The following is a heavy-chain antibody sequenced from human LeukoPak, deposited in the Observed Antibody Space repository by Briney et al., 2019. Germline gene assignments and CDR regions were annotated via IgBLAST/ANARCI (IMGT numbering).Heavy chain of an antibody. V-gene: IGHV4-39*07. CDR3: ARLDKEGYYYMDV. CDR1: GDSISSRRYY. Sequence: SETLSLTCTLSGDSISSRRYYWGWIRQPPGKGLEWIGGVYYRGSTYYSPSLKSRVTISVDTSKDQFSLKLNSMTAADTAVYYCARLDKEGYYYMDVWGKGTTVTVSS. D-gene: IGHD3-22*01. J-gene: IGHJ6*03. CDR2: VYYRGST.